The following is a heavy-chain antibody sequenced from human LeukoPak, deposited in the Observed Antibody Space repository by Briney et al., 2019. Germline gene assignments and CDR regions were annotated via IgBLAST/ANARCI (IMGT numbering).Heavy chain of an antibody. V-gene: IGHV1-18*01. Sequence: GASVKVSCKASGGTFSSYAISWVRQAPGQGLEWMGWISAYNGNTNYAQKLQGRVTMTTDTSTSTAYMELRSLRSDDTAVYYCASGEPHYYYYYYMDVWGKGTTVTVSS. D-gene: IGHD1-14*01. CDR1: GGTFSSYA. CDR2: ISAYNGNT. J-gene: IGHJ6*03. CDR3: ASGEPHYYYYYYMDV.